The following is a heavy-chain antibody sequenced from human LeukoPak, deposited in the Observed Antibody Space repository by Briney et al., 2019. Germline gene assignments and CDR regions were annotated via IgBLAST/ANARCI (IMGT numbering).Heavy chain of an antibody. J-gene: IGHJ3*02. CDR2: INPNSGGT. CDR1: GYTFTGYY. Sequence: ASVKVSCKASGYTFTGYYMHWVRQAPGQGLEWMGWINPNSGGTNYAQKFQGRVTITADKSTSTAYMELSSLRSEDTAVYYCARGPWEGYYDSSDAFDIWGQGTMVTVSS. V-gene: IGHV1-2*02. D-gene: IGHD3-22*01. CDR3: ARGPWEGYYDSSDAFDI.